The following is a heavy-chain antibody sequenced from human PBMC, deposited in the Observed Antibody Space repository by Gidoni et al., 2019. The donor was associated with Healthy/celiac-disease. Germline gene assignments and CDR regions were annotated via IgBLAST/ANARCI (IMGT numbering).Heavy chain of an antibody. V-gene: IGHV1-46*01. Sequence: QVQLVQSGAEVKRPGASVKVSCTASGYTFTSYYMHWVRQAPGHGLEWMGIINPSGGSTSYAQKFQGRVTMTRDTSTSTVYMELSSLRSEDTAVYYCARDNGGAAAGPWFDPWGQGTLVTVSS. D-gene: IGHD6-13*01. CDR2: INPSGGST. J-gene: IGHJ5*02. CDR3: ARDNGGAAAGPWFDP. CDR1: GYTFTSYY.